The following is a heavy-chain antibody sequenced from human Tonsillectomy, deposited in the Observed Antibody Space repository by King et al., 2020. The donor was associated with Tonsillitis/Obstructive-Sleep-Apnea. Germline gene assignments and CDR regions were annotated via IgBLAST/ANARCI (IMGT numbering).Heavy chain of an antibody. V-gene: IGHV5-10-1*01. CDR2: IDPSDSYT. Sequence: KLVQSGAEVKKPGESLRISCKGSGYTFISYWITWVRQMPGKGLEWMGKIDPSDSYTSYSPSFQGHVTISADKSISTAYLQWSSLKASDTAMYYCAIRYSSSWSNWGQGTLVTVSS. D-gene: IGHD6-13*01. CDR1: GYTFISYW. CDR3: AIRYSSSWSN. J-gene: IGHJ4*02.